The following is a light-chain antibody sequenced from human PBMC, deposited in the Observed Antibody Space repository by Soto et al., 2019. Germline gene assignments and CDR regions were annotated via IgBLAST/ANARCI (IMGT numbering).Light chain of an antibody. CDR3: QSYDRSLSGWV. V-gene: IGLV1-40*01. CDR1: SSNIGAGYD. Sequence: QSVLTQPPSVSGAPGQRVTISCTGSSSNIGAGYDVHWYQQLPGTAPKLLIYGNSNRPSGVPDRFSGSRSGTSASLAITGLQTEDEADYDCQSYDRSLSGWVFGGGTKLTVL. CDR2: GNS. J-gene: IGLJ3*02.